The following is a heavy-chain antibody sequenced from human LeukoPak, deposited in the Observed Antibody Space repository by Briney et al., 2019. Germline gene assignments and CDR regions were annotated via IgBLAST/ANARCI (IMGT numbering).Heavy chain of an antibody. CDR2: INSDGSRT. Sequence: GGSLRLSCAASGFTFSSYWMHWVRQAPGKGLVWVSRINSDGSRTSYADSVKGRFTISRDNAKNTLYLQMNSLRAEDTAVYYCAGDLSGWYYYYYGMDVWGQGTTVTVSS. V-gene: IGHV3-74*01. CDR3: AGDLSGWYYYYYGMDV. CDR1: GFTFSSYW. D-gene: IGHD6-19*01. J-gene: IGHJ6*02.